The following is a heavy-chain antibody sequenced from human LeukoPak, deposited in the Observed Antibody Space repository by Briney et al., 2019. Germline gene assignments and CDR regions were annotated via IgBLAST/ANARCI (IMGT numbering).Heavy chain of an antibody. CDR3: ANPSGCRDGYGNFDY. D-gene: IGHD5-24*01. V-gene: IGHV3-23*01. Sequence: GGSLRLSCAASGFTFSSYAMSWVRQAPGKGLEWVSAISGSGGSTYYADSVKGRFTISRDNSKNTLYLQMNSLRAEDTAVYYCANPSGCRDGYGNFDYWGQGTLVTVSS. CDR2: ISGSGGST. CDR1: GFTFSSYA. J-gene: IGHJ4*02.